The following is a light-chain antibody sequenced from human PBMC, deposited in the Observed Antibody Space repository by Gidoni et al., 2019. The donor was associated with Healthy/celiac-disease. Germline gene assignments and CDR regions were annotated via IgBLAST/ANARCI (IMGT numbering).Light chain of an antibody. CDR1: RSVSSSY. V-gene: IGKV3-20*01. J-gene: IGKJ3*01. Sequence: EMVLTQSPGTLSLSPGERATLSCRASRSVSSSYLAWYQQKPGQAPTLLIYGASSSATGIPDSFSGSGAGTDFTLTISRLEPEDFAVYYCQLYGSSPPFTFGPGTKVDIK. CDR2: GAS. CDR3: QLYGSSPPFT.